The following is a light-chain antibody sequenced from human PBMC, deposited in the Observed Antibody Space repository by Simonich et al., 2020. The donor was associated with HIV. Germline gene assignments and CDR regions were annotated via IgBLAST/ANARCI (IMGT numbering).Light chain of an antibody. CDR1: GSDVGGYNY. V-gene: IGLV2-14*03. CDR3: SSFTNSRTLV. Sequence: QSALTQPASVSGSPGQSITISCPGPGSDVGGYNYVSWYQQHPGKAPKVMIYDVSNRPAGVSNRFSGSKSGNTASLTISGLQAEDEADYYCSSFTNSRTLVFGGGTKLTVL. J-gene: IGLJ3*02. CDR2: DVS.